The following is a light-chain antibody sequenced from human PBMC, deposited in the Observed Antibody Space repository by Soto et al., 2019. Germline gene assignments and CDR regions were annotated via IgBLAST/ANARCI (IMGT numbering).Light chain of an antibody. CDR3: QVWDSDADVV. V-gene: IGLV3-21*02. CDR2: DDD. Sequence: SSVVTQPPSVSVAPGQTARVTCGGSNIGSKSVHWYQQRPHQSPVVLIYDDDDRPSGIPDRFSGSNSGNTATLTIRRVEAGDEGDYYCQVWDSDADVVFGGGTKLTVL. J-gene: IGLJ2*01. CDR1: NIGSKS.